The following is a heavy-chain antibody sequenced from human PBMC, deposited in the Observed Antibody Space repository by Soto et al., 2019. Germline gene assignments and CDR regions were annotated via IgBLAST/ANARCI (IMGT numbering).Heavy chain of an antibody. Sequence: QVQLQESGPGLVKPSQTLSLTCNVSGGPINSPDYYWTWIRQSPGKGLEWIGYLYFNGGTQYNPYLRTPISMSLDTSKKHFYLKMRSVTGADTAVYYCARGISKYSSWYEPHTWFDAWGQGALVTVSS. CDR1: GGPINSPDYY. J-gene: IGHJ5*02. CDR3: ARGISKYSSWYEPHTWFDA. CDR2: LYFNGGT. V-gene: IGHV4-30-4*01. D-gene: IGHD6-13*01.